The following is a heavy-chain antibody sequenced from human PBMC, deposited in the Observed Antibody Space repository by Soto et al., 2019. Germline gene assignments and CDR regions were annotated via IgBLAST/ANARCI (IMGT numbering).Heavy chain of an antibody. CDR3: ARDADTTVSMLLGY. V-gene: IGHV3-33*01. D-gene: IGHD4-17*01. J-gene: IGHJ4*02. CDR2: IWYDGSNK. Sequence: QVQLVESGGGVVQPGRSLRLSCAASGFTFSSYGMHWVRQAPGKGLEWVAVIWYDGSNKYYADSVKGRFTISRDNSKNTLYLQMNSLRAEDTAVYYCARDADTTVSMLLGYWGQGTLVTVSS. CDR1: GFTFSSYG.